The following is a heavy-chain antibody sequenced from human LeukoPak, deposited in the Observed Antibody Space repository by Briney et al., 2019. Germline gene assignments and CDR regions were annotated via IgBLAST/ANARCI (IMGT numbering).Heavy chain of an antibody. CDR3: ARRYCSGGSCYSDYYYMDV. V-gene: IGHV4-34*01. J-gene: IGHJ6*03. CDR1: GGSFSGYY. Sequence: SETLSLTCAVYGGSFSGYYWSWIRQPPGKGLEWIGEINHSGSTNYNPSLKSRVTISVDTSKSQFSLKLSSVTAADTAVYYCARRYCSGGSCYSDYYYMDVWGKGTTVTVSS. CDR2: INHSGST. D-gene: IGHD2-15*01.